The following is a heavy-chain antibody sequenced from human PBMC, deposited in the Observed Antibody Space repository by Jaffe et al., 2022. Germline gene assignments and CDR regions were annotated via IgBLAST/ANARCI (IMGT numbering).Heavy chain of an antibody. J-gene: IGHJ4*02. CDR1: GFIFGDYA. CDR2: INWNGGST. D-gene: IGHD3-3*01. Sequence: EVHLVESGGSVVRPGGSLRLSCTGSGFIFGDYAMSWVRQVPGKGLEWVSSINWNGGSTGYTDSVKGRFTISRDNAKKSLYLQMSSLRAEDTALYRCARSPSFGLVELYYFDSWGQGTLVTVST. V-gene: IGHV3-20*01. CDR3: ARSPSFGLVELYYFDS.